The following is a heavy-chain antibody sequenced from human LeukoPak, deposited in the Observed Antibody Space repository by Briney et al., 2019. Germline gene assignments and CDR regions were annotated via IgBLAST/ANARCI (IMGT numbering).Heavy chain of an antibody. Sequence: ASVKVSCKASGYTFTSYGISWVRQAPGQGLEWMGWISAYNGNTNYAQKLQGRVTMTTDTSTSTAYMELRSLRSDDKAVYYCARDYGDSHYYYYYGMDVWGQGTTVTVSS. V-gene: IGHV1-18*01. J-gene: IGHJ6*02. CDR3: ARDYGDSHYYYYYGMDV. CDR1: GYTFTSYG. D-gene: IGHD4-17*01. CDR2: ISAYNGNT.